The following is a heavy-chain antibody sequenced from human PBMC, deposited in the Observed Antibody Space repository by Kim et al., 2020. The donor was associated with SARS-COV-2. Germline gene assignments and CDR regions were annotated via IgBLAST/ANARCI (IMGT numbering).Heavy chain of an antibody. CDR3: AAGAAGGYNYFHLCV. D-gene: IGHD3-22*01. Sequence: SVKVSCKASGFTFSGSALQWVREARGQRLEWVGRIVFGTERTQYAQKFQDRVTITWDMSTSTAYMELSSLTSEDTAVYYCAAGAAGGYNYFHLCVWGQG. J-gene: IGHJ6*02. CDR2: IVFGTERT. CDR1: GFTFSGSA. V-gene: IGHV1-58*01.